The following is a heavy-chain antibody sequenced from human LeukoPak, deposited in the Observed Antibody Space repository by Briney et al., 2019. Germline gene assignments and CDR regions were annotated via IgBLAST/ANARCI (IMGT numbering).Heavy chain of an antibody. V-gene: IGHV3-74*01. CDR2: TNKEGTGT. CDR3: ARYNWNDLGAFDI. D-gene: IGHD1-1*01. J-gene: IGHJ3*02. Sequence: PAGGSLRLSCAASGFTFSSYGMHWVRQAPGKGLMWVSRTNKEGTGTTYADSVRGRFTISRDNAKNTLLLQVNSLRAEDTGVYYCARYNWNDLGAFDIWGQGTMVTVSS. CDR1: GFTFSSYG.